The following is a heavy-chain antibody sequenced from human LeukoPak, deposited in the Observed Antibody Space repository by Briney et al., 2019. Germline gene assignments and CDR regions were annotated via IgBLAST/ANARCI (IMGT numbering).Heavy chain of an antibody. Sequence: SQTLSLTCAISGDSVSSNGAAWNWIRQSPSRGLEWLGRTYYRSKWYNDYAVSVKSRITINPDTSKNQFSLQLNSVTPEDTAVYYCARDLLPGYSSSWSLGFDYWGQGTLVTVSS. J-gene: IGHJ4*02. CDR2: TYYRSKWYN. D-gene: IGHD6-13*01. CDR1: GDSVSSNGAA. V-gene: IGHV6-1*01. CDR3: ARDLLPGYSSSWSLGFDY.